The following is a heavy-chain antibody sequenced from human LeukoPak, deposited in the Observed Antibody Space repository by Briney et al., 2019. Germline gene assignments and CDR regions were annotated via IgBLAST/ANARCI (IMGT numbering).Heavy chain of an antibody. V-gene: IGHV3-23*01. J-gene: IGHJ4*02. Sequence: PAGSLTLSCAAAGFSFSSYARSWFRQAPGKGLEWVSTISGSSGSTYYADSVKGRFTISRDNSKNTLYLQLNSLRAEDTAVYYCAKDLKGIDVVITGEDFWGRGPLVTVSS. D-gene: IGHD3-22*01. CDR1: GFSFSSYA. CDR2: ISGSSGST. CDR3: AKDLKGIDVVITGEDF.